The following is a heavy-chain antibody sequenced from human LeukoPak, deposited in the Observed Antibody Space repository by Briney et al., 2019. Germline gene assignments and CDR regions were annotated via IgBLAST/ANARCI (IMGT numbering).Heavy chain of an antibody. J-gene: IGHJ6*03. CDR3: ARDVYSNYVGYYYYMDV. Sequence: PSETLSLTCAVYGGSFSGYYWSWIRQPPGKGLEWIGEINHSGSTNYNPSLKSRVTISVDTSKNQFSLKLSSVTAADTAVYYCARDVYSNYVGYYYYMDVWGKGTTVTVSS. V-gene: IGHV4-34*01. CDR1: GGSFSGYY. CDR2: INHSGST. D-gene: IGHD4-11*01.